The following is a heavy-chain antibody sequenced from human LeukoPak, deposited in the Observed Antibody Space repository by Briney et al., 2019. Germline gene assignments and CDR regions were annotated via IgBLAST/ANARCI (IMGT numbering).Heavy chain of an antibody. CDR1: GLNFRSFI. J-gene: IGHJ6*02. CDR2: ITGSSNYR. CDR3: AKTPPLKGYLAGV. V-gene: IGHV3-21*04. D-gene: IGHD2-15*01. Sequence: GGSLRLSCAASGLNFRSFIMNWVRQAPGKGLEWVSSITGSSNYRYYSVSVKGRFTISRDNARNSLYLQMNSLRAEDTAVYYCAKTPPLKGYLAGVWGQGTTVTVSS.